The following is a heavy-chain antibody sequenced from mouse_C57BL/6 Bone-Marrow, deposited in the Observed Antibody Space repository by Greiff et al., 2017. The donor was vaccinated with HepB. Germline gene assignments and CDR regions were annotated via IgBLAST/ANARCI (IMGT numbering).Heavy chain of an antibody. CDR3: ARIYYGKSHWYFDV. CDR1: GYTFTSYW. V-gene: IGHV1-55*01. CDR2: IYPGSGST. Sequence: QVQLKQPGAELVKPGASVKMSCKASGYTFTSYWITWVKQRPGQGLEWIGDIYPGSGSTNYNEKFKSKATLTVDTSSSTAYMQLSSLTSEDSAVYYCARIYYGKSHWYFDVWGTGTTVTVSS. D-gene: IGHD2-1*01. J-gene: IGHJ1*03.